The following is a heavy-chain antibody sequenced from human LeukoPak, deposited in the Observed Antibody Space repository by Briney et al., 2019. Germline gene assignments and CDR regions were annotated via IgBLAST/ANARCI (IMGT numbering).Heavy chain of an antibody. CDR2: ISSSSSYI. Sequence: GGSLRLSCAASGFTFSSYSMNWVRQAPGKGLEWVSSISSSSSYIYYADSVKGRFTISRDNAKNSLYLQMNSLRAEDTAVYYCARDLGWGAGDQSITIFGVGYYMDVWGKGTTVTVSS. D-gene: IGHD3-3*01. CDR1: GFTFSSYS. V-gene: IGHV3-21*01. CDR3: ARDLGWGAGDQSITIFGVGYYMDV. J-gene: IGHJ6*03.